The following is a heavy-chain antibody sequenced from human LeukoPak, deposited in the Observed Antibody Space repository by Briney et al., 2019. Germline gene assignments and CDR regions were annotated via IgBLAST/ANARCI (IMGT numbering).Heavy chain of an antibody. V-gene: IGHV3-43*02. CDR2: ISGDGGST. CDR3: ARGGRPDS. J-gene: IGHJ5*01. CDR1: GFTFDDYA. D-gene: IGHD1-26*01. Sequence: GGSLRLSCAASGFTFDDYAMHWVRQAPGKGLEWVSLISGDGGSTYYADSVKGRFTISRDNAKNSLYLQMNSLRVEDTAFYYCARGGRPDSWGQGTLVTVSS.